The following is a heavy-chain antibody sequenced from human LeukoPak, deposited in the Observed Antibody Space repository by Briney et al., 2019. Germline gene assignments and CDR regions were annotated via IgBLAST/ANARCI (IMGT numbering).Heavy chain of an antibody. Sequence: SETLSLTCAVYGGSFCGYYWSWIRQPPGKGLEWIGEINHSGSTNYNPSLKSRVTISVDTSKNQFSLKLSSVTAADTAVYYCARFVQNYWGQGTLVTVSS. D-gene: IGHD3-16*01. CDR3: ARFVQNY. CDR1: GGSFCGYY. V-gene: IGHV4-34*01. CDR2: INHSGST. J-gene: IGHJ4*02.